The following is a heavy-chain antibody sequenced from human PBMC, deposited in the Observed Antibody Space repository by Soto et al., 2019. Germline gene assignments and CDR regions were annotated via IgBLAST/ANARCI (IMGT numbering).Heavy chain of an antibody. J-gene: IGHJ4*02. Sequence: TLTLTCTFSGGEIKCYYGGWIRQPPGKGLEWIGYIYYSGSTNYNPSLKSRVTISVDTSKNQFSLKLSSVTAADTAVYYCARGSTYGDYDYWGQGTLVTVSS. V-gene: IGHV4-59*01. CDR2: IYYSGST. CDR1: GGEIKCYY. D-gene: IGHD4-17*01. CDR3: ARGSTYGDYDY.